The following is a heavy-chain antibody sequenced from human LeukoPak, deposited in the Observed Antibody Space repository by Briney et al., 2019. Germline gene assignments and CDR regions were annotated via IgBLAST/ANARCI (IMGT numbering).Heavy chain of an antibody. CDR3: AKDPTRYRAMVREYYFDY. J-gene: IGHJ4*02. Sequence: PGGSLRLSFAAAGFTFSSYGMPWVRQAPGKGLGWVAFIRYDGSNKYYADSVKGRFTISRDNSKNTLYLQMNSLRAEDTAVYYCAKDPTRYRAMVREYYFDYWGQGTLVTVSS. D-gene: IGHD3-10*01. CDR1: GFTFSSYG. V-gene: IGHV3-30*02. CDR2: IRYDGSNK.